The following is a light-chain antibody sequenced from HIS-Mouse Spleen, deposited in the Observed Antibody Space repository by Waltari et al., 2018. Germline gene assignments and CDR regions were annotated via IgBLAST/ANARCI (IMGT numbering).Light chain of an antibody. CDR2: DAS. CDR1: QDISNY. J-gene: IGKJ2*01. Sequence: DIQMNQSPSSLSASVGDRVTITCHASQDISNYLNWYQQKPGKAPKLLIYDASNLETGVPSRFSGSGSGTDFTFTISSLQPEDIATYYCQQYDNRPLYTFGQGTKLEIK. V-gene: IGKV1-33*01. CDR3: QQYDNRPLYT.